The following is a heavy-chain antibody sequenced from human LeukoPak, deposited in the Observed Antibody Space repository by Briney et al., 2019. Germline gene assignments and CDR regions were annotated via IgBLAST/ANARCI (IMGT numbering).Heavy chain of an antibody. Sequence: QPGGSLRLSCAASGFTFSSYGMHWVRQAPGKGLEWVAVISYDGSKKYYADSVKGRFTISRDNSKNTLYLQMNSLRAEDTAVYYCGKDAYGSGFDYWGQGTLVTVPS. CDR1: GFTFSSYG. V-gene: IGHV3-30*18. CDR3: GKDAYGSGFDY. CDR2: ISYDGSKK. J-gene: IGHJ4*02. D-gene: IGHD3-10*01.